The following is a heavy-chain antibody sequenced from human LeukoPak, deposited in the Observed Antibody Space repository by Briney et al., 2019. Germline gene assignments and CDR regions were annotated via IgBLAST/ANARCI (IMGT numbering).Heavy chain of an antibody. Sequence: QPGGSLRLSCAASGFTFSSHAMSWVRQAPGKGLEWVSAISGSGGSTYYADSVKGRFTISRDNSKNTLYLQMNSLRAEDTAVYYCGKDRGSYYEVLGFDYWGQGTLVTVSS. CDR3: GKDRGSYYEVLGFDY. J-gene: IGHJ4*02. CDR2: ISGSGGST. D-gene: IGHD1-26*01. CDR1: GFTFSSHA. V-gene: IGHV3-23*01.